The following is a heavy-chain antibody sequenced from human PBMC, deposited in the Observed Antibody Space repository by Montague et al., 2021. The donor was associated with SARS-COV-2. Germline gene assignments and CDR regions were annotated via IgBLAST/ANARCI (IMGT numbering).Heavy chain of an antibody. D-gene: IGHD3-10*01. CDR1: GGSINSGGCS. CDR2: ILHSGST. V-gene: IGHV4-30-2*06. CDR3: ARAASPRGAFDV. J-gene: IGHJ3*01. Sequence: TPSLTCAVSGGSINSGGCSWSWIRQSPGKGLEWIGYILHSGSTYYNPSLWSRVTISVDRSKSQFSLNLTSMTAADTAVYFCARAASPRGAFDVWGQGTVVTVSS.